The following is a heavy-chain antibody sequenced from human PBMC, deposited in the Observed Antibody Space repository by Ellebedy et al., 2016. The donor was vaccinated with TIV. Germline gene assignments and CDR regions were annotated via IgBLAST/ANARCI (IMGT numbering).Heavy chain of an antibody. CDR1: GGSFSGYY. CDR2: INHSGST. CDR3: ASPGKGGSYSGY. Sequence: SETLSLTCTVYGGSFSGYYWSWIRQPPGKGLEWIGEINHSGSTNYNPSLKSRVTISVDTSKNQFSLKLSSVTAADTAVYYCASPGKGGSYSGYWGQGTLVTVSS. D-gene: IGHD1-26*01. J-gene: IGHJ4*02. V-gene: IGHV4-34*01.